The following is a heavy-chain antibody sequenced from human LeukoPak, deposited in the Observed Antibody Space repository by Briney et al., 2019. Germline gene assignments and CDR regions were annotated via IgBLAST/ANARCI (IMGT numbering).Heavy chain of an antibody. CDR2: IYYSGST. J-gene: IGHJ4*02. CDR3: ARAGYSGYDLGEFDY. Sequence: SETLSLTCTVSGGSISSYYWSWIRQPPGKGLEWIGYIYYSGSTNYNPSLKSRVTISVDTSKNQFSPKLSSVTAADTAVYYCARAGYSGYDLGEFDYWGQGTLVTVSS. V-gene: IGHV4-59*01. CDR1: GGSISSYY. D-gene: IGHD5-12*01.